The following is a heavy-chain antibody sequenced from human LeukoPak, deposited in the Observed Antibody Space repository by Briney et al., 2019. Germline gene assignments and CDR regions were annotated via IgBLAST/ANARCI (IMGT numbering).Heavy chain of an antibody. CDR3: ARGVPLGYCTYGVCYPPYYFDY. Sequence: GSVKVSCKAFGYTFTSNYMHGVRQPTGQGREWMGWVNPRSGDAGYLQKFQGRLTITRDSSIDTAYMDLSGLSSEDTAVYYCARGVPLGYCTYGVCYPPYYFDYWGQGTLVTASS. J-gene: IGHJ4*02. CDR1: GYTFTSNY. CDR2: VNPRSGDA. D-gene: IGHD2-8*01. V-gene: IGHV1-8*03.